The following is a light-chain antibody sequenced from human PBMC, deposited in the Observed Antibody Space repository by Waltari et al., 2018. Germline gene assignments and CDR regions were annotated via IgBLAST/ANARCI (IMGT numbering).Light chain of an antibody. CDR1: SSDAGAYNH. CDR2: DV. Sequence: QSALTQPAPASGSPGQSRTIPCTGTSSDAGAYNHVSWNPQHPGKAPKLMLFDVSNRCSGSKSGNTASLTISGLQAEDEAGYYCSSYISSSTLELFGGGTSLTVL. J-gene: IGLJ2*01. CDR3: SSYISSSTLEL. V-gene: IGLV2-14*03.